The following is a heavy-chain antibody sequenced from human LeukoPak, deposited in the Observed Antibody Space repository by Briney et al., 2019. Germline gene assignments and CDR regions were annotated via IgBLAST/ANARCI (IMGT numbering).Heavy chain of an antibody. D-gene: IGHD2-2*01. V-gene: IGHV4-61*02. CDR2: ISRTRST. J-gene: IGHJ6*03. Sequence: SQTLSITCTVSGGSISCGGHYWSWIRQPAGKGLEYLGRISRTRSTNYNPSLRRRVTISADTSKNHFSLKLTSVTAADTAVYYCARDTPCSSTSCTYYYYYYMDVWGKGTTVTVSS. CDR3: ARDTPCSSTSCTYYYYYYMDV. CDR1: GGSISCGGHY.